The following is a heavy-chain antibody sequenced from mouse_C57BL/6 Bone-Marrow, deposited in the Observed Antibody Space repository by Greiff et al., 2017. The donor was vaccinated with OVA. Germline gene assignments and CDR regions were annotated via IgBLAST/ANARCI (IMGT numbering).Heavy chain of an antibody. Sequence: EVQLQESGPGLAKPSQTLSLTCSVPGYSITSDYWNWIRKFPGNKLEYMGYISYSGSTYYNPSLKSRISITRDTAKNQYYLQLNSVTTEDTATYYCARGVTTLRNAMDYWGQGTSVTVSS. V-gene: IGHV3-8*01. CDR1: GYSITSDY. CDR2: ISYSGST. D-gene: IGHD2-2*01. CDR3: ARGVTTLRNAMDY. J-gene: IGHJ4*01.